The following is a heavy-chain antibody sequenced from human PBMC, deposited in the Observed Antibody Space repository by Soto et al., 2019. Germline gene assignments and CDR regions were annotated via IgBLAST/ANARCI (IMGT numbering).Heavy chain of an antibody. CDR2: ISFDGINR. CDR3: ARDLWYSNYGGNYCFDR. V-gene: IGHV3-30-3*01. J-gene: IGHJ2*01. Sequence: QVQLVDSGGGVVQPGRSLRLSCAASGFNFSSFAMNWVRQAPGKGLEWVAVISFDGINRYYADSVKGRFTISRDNSMDTLDLQMNSVRAEDRALYYCARDLWYSNYGGNYCFDRWGRCTLVTVSS. CDR1: GFNFSSFA. D-gene: IGHD4-4*01.